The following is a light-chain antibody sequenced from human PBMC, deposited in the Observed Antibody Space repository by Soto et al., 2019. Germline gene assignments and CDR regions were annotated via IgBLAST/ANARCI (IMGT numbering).Light chain of an antibody. CDR2: GAS. CDR1: RSVSSNY. J-gene: IGKJ1*01. V-gene: IGKV3-20*01. CDR3: QQYGSSPLT. Sequence: EIVLTQSPGTLSLSPGERATLSCRASRSVSSNYLAWYQQKPGQAPRLLFSGASSRATGIPDRFSGSGSGTVFTLTISRLEPEDFAVYYCQQYGSSPLTFGQGTKVDIK.